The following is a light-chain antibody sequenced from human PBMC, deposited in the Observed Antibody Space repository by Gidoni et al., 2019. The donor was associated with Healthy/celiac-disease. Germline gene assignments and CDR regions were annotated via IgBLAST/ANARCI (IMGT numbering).Light chain of an antibody. V-gene: IGKV1-39*01. CDR3: QQCDSTPRT. Sequence: IQMTQVPSSLSASVGDRVTITCQASQGISNYLNWYQQKPGKAPKLLIYAASNLESGVPSRFSGSGSGTDFTLTISSLQPEDIATYYCQQCDSTPRTFXQXTKVEIK. J-gene: IGKJ1*01. CDR2: AAS. CDR1: QGISNY.